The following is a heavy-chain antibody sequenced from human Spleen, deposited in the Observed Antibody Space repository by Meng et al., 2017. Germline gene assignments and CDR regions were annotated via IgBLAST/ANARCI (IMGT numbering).Heavy chain of an antibody. CDR1: GFTFSNAW. V-gene: IGHV3-15*01. Sequence: GESLKISCAASGFTFSNAWMSWVRQAPGKGLEWVGRIKSKTDGGTTDYAAPVKGRFTISRDDSKNTLYLQMNSLKTEDTAVYYCARERITMVRGVQTYYYGMDVWGQGTTVTVSS. CDR3: ARERITMVRGVQTYYYGMDV. J-gene: IGHJ6*02. CDR2: IKSKTDGGTT. D-gene: IGHD3-10*01.